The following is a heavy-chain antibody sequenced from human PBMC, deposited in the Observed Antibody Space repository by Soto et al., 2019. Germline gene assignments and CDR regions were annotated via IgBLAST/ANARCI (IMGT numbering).Heavy chain of an antibody. J-gene: IGHJ6*02. Sequence: QVHLVEFGGGVVQPGRSLRLSCAASRFTFSNYAMHWVRQAPGKGLQWVALISFDGSTKYYADSVKGRFTISRDNSKNTLYLQMNSLRAEDTAVYYCARSPGYCSTTRCYGRDFAMDVWGQGTTVTVSS. CDR3: ARSPGYCSTTRCYGRDFAMDV. CDR1: RFTFSNYA. CDR2: ISFDGSTK. D-gene: IGHD2-2*01. V-gene: IGHV3-30-3*01.